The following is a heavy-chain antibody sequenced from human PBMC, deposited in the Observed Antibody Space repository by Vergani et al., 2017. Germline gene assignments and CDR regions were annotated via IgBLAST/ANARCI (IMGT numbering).Heavy chain of an antibody. J-gene: IGHJ4*02. CDR2: MNPNSGNT. CDR3: ARARRPCSAVDCPRYYFDY. Sequence: QVQLVQSGAEVMQPGASVKVSCKTSGYIFTSDDIDWVRQAPGKGLEWMGWMNPNSGNTGYSHQFQGRVTITRETSITTAYMELRGLTSEDTAMYYCARARRPCSAVDCPRYYFDYWGQGTLVTGSS. D-gene: IGHD3-10*01. CDR1: GYIFTSDD. V-gene: IGHV1-8*03.